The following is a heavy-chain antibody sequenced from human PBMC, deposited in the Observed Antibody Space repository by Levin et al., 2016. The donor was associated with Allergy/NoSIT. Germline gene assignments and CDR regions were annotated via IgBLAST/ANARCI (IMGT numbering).Heavy chain of an antibody. CDR2: ISAYNGNT. V-gene: IGHV1-18*01. D-gene: IGHD1-1*01. Sequence: WVRQAPGQGLEWMGWISAYNGNTNYAQKLQGRVTMTTDTSTSTAYMELRSLRSDDTAVYYCARDGTPGTTRPDYWGQGTLVTVSS. CDR3: ARDGTPGTTRPDY. J-gene: IGHJ4*02.